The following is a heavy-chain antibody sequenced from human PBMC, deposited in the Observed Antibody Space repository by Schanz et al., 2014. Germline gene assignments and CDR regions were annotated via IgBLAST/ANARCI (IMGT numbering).Heavy chain of an antibody. J-gene: IGHJ2*01. CDR2: IFTDGRT. D-gene: IGHD1-26*01. Sequence: VQLVASGGGLVQPGGSLRLSCAASGFAVDNYYMSCVRQAPGRGLEWVSIIFTDGRTYYADSVKGRFTISRDNTKNSLFLQLNSLRADDTAVYYCARNRGSGGQNWYFDLWGRGTLVTVSS. CDR1: GFAVDNYY. V-gene: IGHV3-53*01. CDR3: ARNRGSGGQNWYFDL.